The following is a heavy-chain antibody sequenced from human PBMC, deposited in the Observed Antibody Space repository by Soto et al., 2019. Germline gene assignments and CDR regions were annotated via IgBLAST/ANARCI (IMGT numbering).Heavy chain of an antibody. CDR1: GGTFSSYA. D-gene: IGHD5-12*01. CDR2: IIPIFGTA. Sequence: SVKVSCKASGGTFSSYAISWVRQAPGQGLEWMGGIIPIFGTANYEQKFQGRVTITANKSTSTAYMELSSLRSEDTAVYYCARGFRDGYNYDYYYGMDVCGQGTTVTVSS. CDR3: ARGFRDGYNYDYYYGMDV. J-gene: IGHJ6*02. V-gene: IGHV1-69*06.